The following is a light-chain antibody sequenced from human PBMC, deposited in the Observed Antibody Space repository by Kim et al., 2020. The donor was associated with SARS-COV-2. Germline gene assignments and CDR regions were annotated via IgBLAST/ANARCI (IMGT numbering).Light chain of an antibody. Sequence: LSPGERATLSCRASQSVSSSYLDWYQQKPGQAPRLLIYGASSRTTGIPDRFSGSGSVTDFTLTISRLEPEDFAVYYCQQYGSSSYTFGQGTKLEI. J-gene: IGKJ2*01. V-gene: IGKV3-20*01. CDR2: GAS. CDR3: QQYGSSSYT. CDR1: QSVSSSY.